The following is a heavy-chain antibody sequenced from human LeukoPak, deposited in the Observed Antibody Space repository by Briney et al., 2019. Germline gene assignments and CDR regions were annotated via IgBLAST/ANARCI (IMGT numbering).Heavy chain of an antibody. J-gene: IGHJ3*02. CDR2: IYSGGTT. Sequence: GGSLRLSCAVSGFTVSGNYMSWVRQAPGKGLEWVSLIYSGGTTYYADSVKGRFTISRDNSKNTLYLQMNSLRAEDTAVYYCARENWASSEAYSSGWSNAFDIWGQGTMVTVSS. CDR1: GFTVSGNY. D-gene: IGHD6-19*01. V-gene: IGHV3-53*01. CDR3: ARENWASSEAYSSGWSNAFDI.